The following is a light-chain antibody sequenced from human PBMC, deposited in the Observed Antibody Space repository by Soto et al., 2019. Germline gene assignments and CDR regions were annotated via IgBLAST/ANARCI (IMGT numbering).Light chain of an antibody. CDR1: QSVLYSSNNKNY. V-gene: IGKV4-1*01. Sequence: DIVMTQSPDSLAVSLGERATINCKSSQSVLYSSNNKNYLAWYQQKPGQPPKLLIYWAYTRESGVPDRFSGSRSGTDFTLTISSLQAEDVAVYYCQQWASVPKTFGQGTKVEIK. CDR3: QQWASVPKT. CDR2: WAY. J-gene: IGKJ1*01.